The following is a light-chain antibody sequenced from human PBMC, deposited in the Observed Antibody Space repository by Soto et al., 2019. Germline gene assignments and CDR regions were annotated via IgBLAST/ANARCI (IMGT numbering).Light chain of an antibody. CDR2: HAS. CDR1: QAISTY. Sequence: DIQMTQSPPSLSASVGDRVTITCQASQAISTYLNWYQQKPGKAPKLLIYHASNLETGVPSRFSGSGSGTDFTFTISSLQPEDIATYYCQQYDNLPYTFGQGTKLEIK. V-gene: IGKV1-33*01. CDR3: QQYDNLPYT. J-gene: IGKJ2*01.